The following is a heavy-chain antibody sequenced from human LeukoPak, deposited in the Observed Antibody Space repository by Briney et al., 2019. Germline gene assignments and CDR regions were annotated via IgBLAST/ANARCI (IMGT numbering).Heavy chain of an antibody. CDR2: INPSGGST. CDR1: GYTFTNYF. Sequence: ASVKVSCKASGYTFTNYFMHWARQAPGQGRVWVGIINPSGGSTSYAQKFQGRVTMTRDTSTSTVYMELSSLRSEDTAVYYCARGGSSSSPFFDYWGQGTLVTVSS. CDR3: ARGGSSSSPFFDY. V-gene: IGHV1-46*01. J-gene: IGHJ4*02. D-gene: IGHD6-13*01.